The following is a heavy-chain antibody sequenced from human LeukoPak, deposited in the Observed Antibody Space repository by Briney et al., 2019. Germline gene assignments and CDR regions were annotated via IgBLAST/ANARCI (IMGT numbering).Heavy chain of an antibody. D-gene: IGHD6-19*01. Sequence: PGRSLRLSCAASGFTFSSYAMHWVRQAPGKGLEWVAVISYDGSNKYYADSVKGRFTISRDNSKNTLYLQMNSLRAEDTAVYYCARHGVRGSGYDPWGQGTLVTVSS. V-gene: IGHV3-30-3*01. CDR3: ARHGVRGSGYDP. CDR1: GFTFSSYA. J-gene: IGHJ5*02. CDR2: ISYDGSNK.